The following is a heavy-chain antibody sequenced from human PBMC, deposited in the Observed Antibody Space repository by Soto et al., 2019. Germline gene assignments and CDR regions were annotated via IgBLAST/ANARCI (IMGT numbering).Heavy chain of an antibody. CDR3: AKDRSGSYYSDFDY. D-gene: IGHD3-10*01. Sequence: GGSLRLSCAASGFTFDDYAMHWVRQAPGKGLEWVSGISWNSGSIGYADSVKGRFTISRDNAKNSLYLQMNSLRAEDTALYYCAKDRSGSYYSDFDYWGQGTLVTVSS. J-gene: IGHJ4*02. CDR1: GFTFDDYA. V-gene: IGHV3-9*01. CDR2: ISWNSGSI.